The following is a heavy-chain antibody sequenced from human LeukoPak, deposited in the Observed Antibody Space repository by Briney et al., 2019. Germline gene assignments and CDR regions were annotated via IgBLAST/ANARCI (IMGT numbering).Heavy chain of an antibody. V-gene: IGHV4-30-2*01. CDR1: GGSISSGGYS. CDR3: ARAPFNWGSRAHFDY. CDR2: IYHSGST. J-gene: IGHJ4*02. D-gene: IGHD7-27*01. Sequence: PSETLSLTCAVSGGSISSGGYSWSWIRQPPGKGLEWIGYIYHSGSTYYNPSLKSRVTISVDRSKNQFSLKLSSVTAADTAVYYCARAPFNWGSRAHFDYWGQGTLVTVSS.